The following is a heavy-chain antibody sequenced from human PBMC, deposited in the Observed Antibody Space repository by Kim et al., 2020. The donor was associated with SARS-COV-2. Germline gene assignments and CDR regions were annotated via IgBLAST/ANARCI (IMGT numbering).Heavy chain of an antibody. CDR1: GGTFSSYA. V-gene: IGHV1-69*13. CDR2: IIPIFGTA. D-gene: IGHD3-3*01. J-gene: IGHJ4*02. CDR3: ARSRADFWSGYYTAIDY. Sequence: SVKVSCKASGGTFSSYAISWVRQAPGQGLEWMGGIIPIFGTANYAQKFQGRVTITADESTSTAYMELSSLRSEDTAVYYCARSRADFWSGYYTAIDYWGQGTLVTVSS.